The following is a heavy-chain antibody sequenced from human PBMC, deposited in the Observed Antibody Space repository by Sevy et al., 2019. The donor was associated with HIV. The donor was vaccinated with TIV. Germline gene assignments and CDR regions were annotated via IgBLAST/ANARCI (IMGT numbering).Heavy chain of an antibody. D-gene: IGHD3-10*01. V-gene: IGHV4-39*01. CDR3: ARPIRGSSRGQGAFDY. Sequence: SETLSLTCTVSGGSISSSSYYWGWIRQPPGKGLEWIGSIYYSGSTYYNPSLKSRVTISVDTSKNQFSLKLSSVTAADTAVYYCARPIRGSSRGQGAFDYWGQGTLVTVSS. CDR1: GGSISSSSYY. J-gene: IGHJ4*02. CDR2: IYYSGST.